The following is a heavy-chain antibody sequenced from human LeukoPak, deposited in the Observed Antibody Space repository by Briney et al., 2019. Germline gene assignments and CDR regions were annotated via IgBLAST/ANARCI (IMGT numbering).Heavy chain of an antibody. Sequence: SGGSLRLSCAASGFTSTNDWMNWVRQVPGRGLEWVGRIKSTLDGGTTDLAAPVKDRFTVSRDDSKETLYLQMNHLKTEDTAIYYCTTGGNVIVAGTRAFDIWGQGTMVTVSS. CDR1: GFTSTNDW. J-gene: IGHJ3*02. CDR3: TTGGNVIVAGTRAFDI. D-gene: IGHD6-19*01. V-gene: IGHV3-15*07. CDR2: IKSTLDGGTT.